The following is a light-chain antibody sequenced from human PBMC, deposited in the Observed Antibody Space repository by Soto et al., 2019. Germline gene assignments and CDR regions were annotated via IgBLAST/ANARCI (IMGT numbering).Light chain of an antibody. Sequence: DIVLTQSPGTLSLSPGERATLSYRASQSVDSRYLAWYQQKPGQAPRLVIHAVSRRATGIPDRFSGSGSGTDFTLTISRLEPEDFAEYYCQQYGSSPRYSFGQGTNLEIK. V-gene: IGKV3-20*01. J-gene: IGKJ2*03. CDR3: QQYGSSPRYS. CDR1: QSVDSRY. CDR2: AVS.